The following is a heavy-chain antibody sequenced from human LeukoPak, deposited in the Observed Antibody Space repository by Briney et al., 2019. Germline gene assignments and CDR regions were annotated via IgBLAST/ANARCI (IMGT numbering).Heavy chain of an antibody. D-gene: IGHD6-19*01. Sequence: GRSLRLSCAASGFTFDDYAMHWVRQAPGKGLEWVSGISWNSGSIGYADSVKGRFTISRDNAKNSLYLQMNSLRAEDTALYYCAKDLPHLGSATPGSGWDYWGQGTLVTVSS. CDR3: AKDLPHLGSATPGSGWDY. CDR1: GFTFDDYA. V-gene: IGHV3-9*01. J-gene: IGHJ4*02. CDR2: ISWNSGSI.